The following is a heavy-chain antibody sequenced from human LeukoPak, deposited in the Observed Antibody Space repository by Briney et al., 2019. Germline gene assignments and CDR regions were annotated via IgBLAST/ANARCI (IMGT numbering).Heavy chain of an antibody. CDR3: ARSSDSSSWTPYWYFDL. Sequence: ASVKVSCKASGYTFTSYGISWVRQAPGQGLEWMGWISAYNGNTNYAQKLQGRVTITRDTSASTAYMELSSLRSEDTAVYYCARSSDSSSWTPYWYFDLWGRGTLVTVSS. V-gene: IGHV1-18*01. D-gene: IGHD6-13*01. CDR2: ISAYNGNT. J-gene: IGHJ2*01. CDR1: GYTFTSYG.